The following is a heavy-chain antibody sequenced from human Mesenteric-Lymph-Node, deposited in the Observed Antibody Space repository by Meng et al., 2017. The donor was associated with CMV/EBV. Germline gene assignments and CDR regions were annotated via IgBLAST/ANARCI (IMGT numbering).Heavy chain of an antibody. CDR1: GYTFTSYY. CDR3: ARGGQVVTIFVVVLY. V-gene: IGHV1-46*01. CDR2: INPSGGST. J-gene: IGHJ4*02. Sequence: ASVKVSCKASGYTFTSYYMHWVRQAPGQGLVWMGIINPSGGSTSYAQKFQGRVTMTRDTSTSTVYMELSSLRSEDTAVYYCARGGQVVTIFVVVLYWGQGTLVTVSS. D-gene: IGHD3-3*01.